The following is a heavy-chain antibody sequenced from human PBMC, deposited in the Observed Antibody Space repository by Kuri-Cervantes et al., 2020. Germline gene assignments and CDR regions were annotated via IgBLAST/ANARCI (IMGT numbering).Heavy chain of an antibody. Sequence: GGSLRLSCAASGFTFSNAWMSWVRQAPGKGLEWVGRIKSKTDGGTTDYAAPVKGRFTISRDNAKNTLYLQMNSLRAEDTAVYYCARTPLYSSGWLDYWGQGTLVTVSS. CDR2: IKSKTDGGTT. CDR3: ARTPLYSSGWLDY. J-gene: IGHJ4*02. D-gene: IGHD6-19*01. V-gene: IGHV3-15*05. CDR1: GFTFSNAW.